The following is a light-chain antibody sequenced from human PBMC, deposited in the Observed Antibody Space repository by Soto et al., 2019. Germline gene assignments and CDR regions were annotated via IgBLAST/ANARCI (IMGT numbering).Light chain of an antibody. CDR3: QQSYDTWT. CDR2: ATS. V-gene: IGKV1-39*01. Sequence: DIQMTQSPSSLSASVGDTVTIICRAGQTISIFLNWYQQKPGKAPKLLIHATSRLQSGVPSRFSGRGSGTDFTLTIGSLQPEDFATYYCQQSYDTWTFSQGTKVEIK. J-gene: IGKJ1*01. CDR1: QTISIF.